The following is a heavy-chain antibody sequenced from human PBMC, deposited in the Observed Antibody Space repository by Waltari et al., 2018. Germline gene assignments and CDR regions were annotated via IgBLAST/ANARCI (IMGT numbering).Heavy chain of an antibody. CDR1: GFNFSGYY. CDR2: ISGSGAAK. D-gene: IGHD6-6*01. J-gene: IGHJ4*02. V-gene: IGHV3-11*01. Sequence: QVQLVESGGGLVKPGGSMRLSCPASGFNFSGYYMTWIRQAPWRGLEWVSFISGSGAAKYYADSVKGRFTISRDNADNSLYLQMNTLRAEDTAVYYCARGSSSWDWGQGTLVTVSS. CDR3: ARGSSSWD.